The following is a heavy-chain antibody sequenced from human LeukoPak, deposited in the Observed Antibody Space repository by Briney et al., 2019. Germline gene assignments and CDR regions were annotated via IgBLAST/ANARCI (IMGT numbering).Heavy chain of an antibody. CDR2: MYHSGST. Sequence: PSGTLSLTCAVSGGSISSNNWWNWVRQPPGKGLEWIGEMYHSGSTNYNPSLKGRVTISVDKSNNQFSLRLASVTAADTAMYYCAKDLGSSTPRDNWGPGTLVTVSS. D-gene: IGHD6-13*01. V-gene: IGHV4-4*02. J-gene: IGHJ4*02. CDR3: AKDLGSSTPRDN. CDR1: GGSISSNNW.